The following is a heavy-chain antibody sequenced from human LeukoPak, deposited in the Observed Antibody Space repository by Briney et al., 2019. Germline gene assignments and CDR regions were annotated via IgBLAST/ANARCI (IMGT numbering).Heavy chain of an antibody. CDR1: GFTFSSYA. D-gene: IGHD4-23*01. J-gene: IGHJ4*02. CDR2: ISYDGSNK. CDR3: ARDLRYGGSFDY. Sequence: GGSLRLSCAASGFTFSSYAMHWVRQAPGKGLEWVAVISYDGSNKYYADSVKGRFTISRDNSKNTLYLQMNSLRAEDTAVYYCARDLRYGGSFDYWGQGTLVTVSS. V-gene: IGHV3-30*04.